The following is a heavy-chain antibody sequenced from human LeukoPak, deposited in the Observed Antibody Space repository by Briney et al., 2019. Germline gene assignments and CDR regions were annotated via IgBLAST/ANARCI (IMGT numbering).Heavy chain of an antibody. CDR3: ARQLPSISFDY. D-gene: IGHD1-1*01. CDR2: IYYSGST. Sequence: PSQTLSLTCTVSGGSISSGGYYWSWIRQHPGKGLERIGYIYYSGSTYYNPSLKSRVTISVDASKNQFSLKLSSVTAADTAVYYCARQLPSISFDYWGQGTLVTVSS. J-gene: IGHJ4*02. V-gene: IGHV4-31*03. CDR1: GGSISSGGYY.